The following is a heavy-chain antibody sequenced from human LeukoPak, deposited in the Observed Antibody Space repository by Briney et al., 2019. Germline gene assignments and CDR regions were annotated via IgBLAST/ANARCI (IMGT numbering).Heavy chain of an antibody. CDR1: GGSISSSNW. CDR2: IYHSGST. Sequence: PSGTLSLTCAVSGGSISSSNWWSWVRQPPGKGLEWIGEIYHSGSTNYNPSLKSRVTISVDKSKNQFSLKLKSVTAADTAVYYCARFDMAVPGKASQHWGQGTLVTVSS. CDR3: ARFDMAVPGKASQH. V-gene: IGHV4-4*02. J-gene: IGHJ1*01. D-gene: IGHD6-19*01.